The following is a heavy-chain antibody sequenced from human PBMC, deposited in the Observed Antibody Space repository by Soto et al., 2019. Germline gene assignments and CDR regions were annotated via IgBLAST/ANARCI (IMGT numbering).Heavy chain of an antibody. D-gene: IGHD6-13*01. J-gene: IGHJ4*02. Sequence: EAQLVESGGGVVQPGGSLRLSCAASGFTFSTHWMSWVRQAPGRGLEWVANIREDATEEYDVDSVKGRFTISRDNAKNSVSLQMKSLRAEDTAVYYCATHNGPAAAGLVLDFWGQGTLVTVSS. V-gene: IGHV3-7*02. CDR3: ATHNGPAAAGLVLDF. CDR1: GFTFSTHW. CDR2: IREDATEE.